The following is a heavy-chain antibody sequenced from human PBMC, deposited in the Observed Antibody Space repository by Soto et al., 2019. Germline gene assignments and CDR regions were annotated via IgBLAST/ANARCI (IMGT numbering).Heavy chain of an antibody. D-gene: IGHD4-17*01. J-gene: IGHJ1*01. V-gene: IGHV2-5*02. Sequence: SGPTLVKPTQTLTLTCTFSGFSLSTSGVGVGWIRQPPGKALEWLALIYWDDDKRYSPSLKSRLTITKDTSKNQVVLTMTNMDPVDTATYYCAHRRPRYGDQIGGYFQHWGQGTLVTVSS. CDR3: AHRRPRYGDQIGGYFQH. CDR2: IYWDDDK. CDR1: GFSLSTSGVG.